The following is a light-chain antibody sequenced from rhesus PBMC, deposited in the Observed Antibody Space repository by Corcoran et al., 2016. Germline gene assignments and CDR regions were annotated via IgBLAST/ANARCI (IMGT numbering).Light chain of an antibody. J-gene: IGKJ4*01. CDR1: QGISSN. V-gene: IGKV1-28*02. Sequence: DIQMTQSPSSLSASVGDTVTITCRASQGISSNLNWFQQKPGKAPKLLIYDTSGFKRGVPPRVSGSGSGTEFTLTISSLQPEDFATYYCRQHNTYPFTFGGGTKVEIK. CDR3: RQHNTYPFT. CDR2: DTS.